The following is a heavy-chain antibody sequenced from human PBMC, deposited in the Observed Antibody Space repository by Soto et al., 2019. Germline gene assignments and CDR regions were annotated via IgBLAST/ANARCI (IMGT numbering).Heavy chain of an antibody. CDR3: GLGTRTFDL. Sequence: SVKVSCKTSAYTFTNSGICWVRQAPGQGLEWMGWISTYNGNTNYAQRFQGRVTMTKDTSTSTAYMELGSLTSDDTAVYYCGLGTRTFDLWGQGTLVTVSS. D-gene: IGHD6-19*01. J-gene: IGHJ4*02. V-gene: IGHV1-18*04. CDR1: AYTFTNSG. CDR2: ISTYNGNT.